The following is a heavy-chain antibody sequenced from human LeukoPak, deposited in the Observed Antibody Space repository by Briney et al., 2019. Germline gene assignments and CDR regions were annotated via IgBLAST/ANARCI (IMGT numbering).Heavy chain of an antibody. Sequence: SVKVSCKASGGTFSSYAISWVRQAPGQGLEWMGRIIPILGIANYAQKFQGRVTITADKSTSTAYMELSSLRSEDTAVYYCARVGGSILDDYWGQGTLVTVSS. J-gene: IGHJ4*02. CDR2: IIPILGIA. D-gene: IGHD2-15*01. V-gene: IGHV1-69*04. CDR1: GGTFSSYA. CDR3: ARVGGSILDDY.